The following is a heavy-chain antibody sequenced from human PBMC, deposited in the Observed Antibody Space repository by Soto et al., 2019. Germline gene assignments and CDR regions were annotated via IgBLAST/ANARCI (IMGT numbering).Heavy chain of an antibody. V-gene: IGHV1-69*06. CDR3: ARETRDRDAFSL. CDR1: GGNFNNYA. J-gene: IGHJ3*01. D-gene: IGHD2-21*01. CDR2: VIPIIDTT. Sequence: QVQLVQSGAEVRKPGSSVKVSCKASGGNFNNYAISWVRQAPAQGLKWMGGVIPIIDTTHYGQKLQGRVTISAGRGRTTVYMELSGLTSDDSASYFCARETRDRDAFSLWGQGTVVTVSS.